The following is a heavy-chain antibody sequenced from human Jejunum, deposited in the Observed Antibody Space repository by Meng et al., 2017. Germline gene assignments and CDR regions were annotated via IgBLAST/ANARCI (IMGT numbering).Heavy chain of an antibody. Sequence: GSLRLSCTVSGGSMTSSYWSWIRQPQGRGREWIGYIHYRGGTMYNPSLKSRLTISVDTSKSQFSLKVPSVTAADTAVYYGARIFCRSTSCPAGWKYGMDVWGQGTTVTVSS. CDR3: ARIFCRSTSCPAGWKYGMDV. CDR1: GGSMTSSY. CDR2: IHYRGGT. J-gene: IGHJ6*02. V-gene: IGHV4-59*01. D-gene: IGHD2-2*01.